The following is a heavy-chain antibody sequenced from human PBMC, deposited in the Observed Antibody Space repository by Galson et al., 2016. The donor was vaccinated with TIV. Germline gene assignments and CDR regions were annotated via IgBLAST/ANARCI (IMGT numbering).Heavy chain of an antibody. CDR1: GFSLRTRAMG. J-gene: IGHJ4*02. CDR3: AHRNYYDERGFSTPGRGH. V-gene: IGHV2-5*02. Sequence: PALVKPTQTLTLTCTFSGFSLRTRAMGVGWIRQPPGKALEWLALVYWDGYKRYSPSLQSRLTVTEDTSKNQVVLTMTNVDPMDTATYYCAHRNYYDERGFSTPGRGHWGQGTLVTVSS. CDR2: VYWDGYK. D-gene: IGHD3-22*01.